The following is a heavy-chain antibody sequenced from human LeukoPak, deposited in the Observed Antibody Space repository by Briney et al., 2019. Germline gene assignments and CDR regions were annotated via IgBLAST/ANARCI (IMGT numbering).Heavy chain of an antibody. J-gene: IGHJ3*02. CDR2: ISGSGGST. CDR3: AKTRIQPDAFDI. CDR1: GVTFSSYA. Sequence: GGSLRLSCAASGVTFSSYAMNWVRQAPGKGLEWVSAISGSGGSTYYADSVKGRFTISRDNSKNTLYLQMNSLRAEDTAVYYCAKTRIQPDAFDIWGQGTMVTVSS. V-gene: IGHV3-23*01. D-gene: IGHD5-18*01.